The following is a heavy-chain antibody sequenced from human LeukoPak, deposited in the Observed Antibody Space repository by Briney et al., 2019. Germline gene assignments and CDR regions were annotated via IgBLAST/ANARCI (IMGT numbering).Heavy chain of an antibody. CDR2: TKSKTDGGTT. CDR3: TTDRIRGVLAFDY. Sequence: GGSLRLSCAASGFTFSSYAMSWVRQAPGKGLEWVGRTKSKTDGGTTDYTAPVKGRFTTSRDDSKNTLYLQMNSLKTEDTAVYYCTTDRIRGVLAFDYWGQGTLVTVSS. V-gene: IGHV3-15*01. J-gene: IGHJ4*02. CDR1: GFTFSSYA. D-gene: IGHD2-8*02.